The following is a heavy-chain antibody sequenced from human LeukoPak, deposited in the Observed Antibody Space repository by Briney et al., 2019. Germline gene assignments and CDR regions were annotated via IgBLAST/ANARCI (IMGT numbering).Heavy chain of an antibody. V-gene: IGHV3-21*01. Sequence: PGGSLRLSCAASGFTFSSYAMNWVRQAPGKGLEWVSSISSSSSYIYYADSVKGRFTISRDNAKNSLYLQMNSLRAEDTAVYYCARDPRIAVAGEPSHFDYWGQGTLVTVSS. J-gene: IGHJ4*02. D-gene: IGHD6-19*01. CDR2: ISSSSSYI. CDR1: GFTFSSYA. CDR3: ARDPRIAVAGEPSHFDY.